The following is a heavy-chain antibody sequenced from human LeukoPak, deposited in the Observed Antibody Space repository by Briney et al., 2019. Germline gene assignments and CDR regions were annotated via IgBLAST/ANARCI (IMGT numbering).Heavy chain of an antibody. V-gene: IGHV3-64D*06. J-gene: IGHJ4*02. CDR1: GFTVSDYA. Sequence: PGGSLRLSCSASGFTVSDYAMHWVRQAPGKGPEYVSAITESGSNTYYADSVKGRFTISRDNSKNTLYLQMSSLRAEDTAIYYCVKLIRGPERFDYWGQGTLVTVSS. CDR2: ITESGSNT. CDR3: VKLIRGPERFDY.